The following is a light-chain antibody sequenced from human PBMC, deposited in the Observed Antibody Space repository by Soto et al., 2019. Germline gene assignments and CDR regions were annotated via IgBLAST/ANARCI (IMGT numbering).Light chain of an antibody. Sequence: QSVLAQPASVSGSPGQSITISCTGTSSDVGYFDYVSWYQQHPGKAPKLMIFDVSDRPSGVSDRFSGSKSGNTASLTISGLQAEDEADYFFISYACGSTHVLFGGGTKLTVL. CDR2: DVS. J-gene: IGLJ3*02. CDR3: ISYACGSTHVL. CDR1: SSDVGYFDY. V-gene: IGLV2-14*03.